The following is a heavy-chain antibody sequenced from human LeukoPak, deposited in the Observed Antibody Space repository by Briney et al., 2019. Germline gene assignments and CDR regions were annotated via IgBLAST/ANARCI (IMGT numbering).Heavy chain of an antibody. CDR3: ARDGGLAPYSSSTPFDY. CDR2: IYSSGST. D-gene: IGHD6-6*01. CDR1: GFTVSTNY. Sequence: PGGSLRLSRAASGFTVSTNYMSWVRQAPGKGLEGVSVIYSSGSTYYADSVKGRFTIFRDNSKNTLYLQMNSLRAEDTAVYYCARDGGLAPYSSSTPFDYWGQGTLVTVSS. J-gene: IGHJ4*02. V-gene: IGHV3-66*03.